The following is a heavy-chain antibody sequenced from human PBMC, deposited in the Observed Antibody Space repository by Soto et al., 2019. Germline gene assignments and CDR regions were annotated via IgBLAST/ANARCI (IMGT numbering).Heavy chain of an antibody. CDR3: ARRGYSSSWYYYYYYGMDA. J-gene: IGHJ6*02. Sequence: QVQLVQSGAEVKKPGASVKVSCKASGYTFTSYDINWVRQATGQGLEWMGWMNPNSGNTGYAQKFQGRVTMTRNTSIGTAYVELSSLRSEDTAVYYCARRGYSSSWYYYYYYGMDAWGQGTTVTVSS. CDR2: MNPNSGNT. D-gene: IGHD6-13*01. CDR1: GYTFTSYD. V-gene: IGHV1-8*01.